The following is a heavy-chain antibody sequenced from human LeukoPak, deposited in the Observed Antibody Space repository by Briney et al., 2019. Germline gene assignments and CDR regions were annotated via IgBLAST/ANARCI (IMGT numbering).Heavy chain of an antibody. J-gene: IGHJ4*02. D-gene: IGHD3/OR15-3a*01. V-gene: IGHV3-11*06. CDR3: ARAFGLTDY. Sequence: GSRRLSCAASGFSFSDNYMSWIRQAPGKGLEWVSYISNSGSYTNYPDSVKGRFTISRDNAKNSLYLQMNSLRDEDTAVYYCARAFGLTDYWGQGTLVTVSS. CDR1: GFSFSDNY. CDR2: ISNSGSYT.